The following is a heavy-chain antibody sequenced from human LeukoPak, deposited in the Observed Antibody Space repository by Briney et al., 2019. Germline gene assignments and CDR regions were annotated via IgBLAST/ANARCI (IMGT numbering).Heavy chain of an antibody. Sequence: SVKVSCKASGGTFSSYAISWVRQAPGQGLEWMGGIIPIFGTANYAQKFQGRVTITADESTSTAYMELSSLRSEDTAVYYCARAITANVPYYDSPDAFDIWGQGTMVTVSS. V-gene: IGHV1-69*13. CDR3: ARAITANVPYYDSPDAFDI. CDR2: IIPIFGTA. CDR1: GGTFSSYA. J-gene: IGHJ3*02. D-gene: IGHD3-22*01.